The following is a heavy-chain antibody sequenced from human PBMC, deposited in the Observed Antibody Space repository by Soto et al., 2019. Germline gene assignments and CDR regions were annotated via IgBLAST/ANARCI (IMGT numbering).Heavy chain of an antibody. V-gene: IGHV4-31*01. J-gene: IGHJ4*02. Sequence: QVQLQESGPGLVKPSQTLSLTCTVSGGSISSGGYYWSWIRQHPGRGLEWIGNIYYRGTTYYNPSLKSHFTISVDTSKNQFSLKLSSVTAADTAIYYCAREPSLWGQGTLVTVSS. CDR1: GGSISSGGYY. CDR3: AREPSL. CDR2: IYYRGTT.